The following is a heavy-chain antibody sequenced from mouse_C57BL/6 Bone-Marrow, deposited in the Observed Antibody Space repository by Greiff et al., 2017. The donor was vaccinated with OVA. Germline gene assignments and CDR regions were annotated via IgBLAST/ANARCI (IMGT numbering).Heavy chain of an antibody. V-gene: IGHV1-9*01. Sequence: VMLEESGAELMKPGASVKLSCKATGYTFTGYWIEWVKQRPGHGLEWIGELLPGSGSTNYNEKLKGKATFTADTSSNTAYMQLSSLTTEDSAIYYCARERWYDYEGDYWGQGTTLTVSS. CDR3: ARERWYDYEGDY. J-gene: IGHJ2*01. D-gene: IGHD2-4*01. CDR2: LLPGSGST. CDR1: GYTFTGYW.